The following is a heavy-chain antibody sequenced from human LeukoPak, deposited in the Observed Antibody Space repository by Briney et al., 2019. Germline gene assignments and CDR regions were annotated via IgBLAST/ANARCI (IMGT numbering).Heavy chain of an antibody. CDR3: AREILGGFNPGAY. J-gene: IGHJ4*02. D-gene: IGHD1-14*01. V-gene: IGHV4-4*02. CDR1: PDSTTSNF. CDR2: IHRSGSP. Sequence: SETLSLTCTVSPDSTTSNFWSWVRQPPGKGLEWIGEIHRSGSPNYNPSLQSRVTISIDRSRNQIALELSSVTAADTAVYYCAREILGGFNPGAYWGQGTLVTVSS.